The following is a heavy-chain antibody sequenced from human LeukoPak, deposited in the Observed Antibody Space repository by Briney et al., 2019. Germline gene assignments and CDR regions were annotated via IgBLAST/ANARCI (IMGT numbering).Heavy chain of an antibody. CDR1: GFTFSTYA. CDR3: AALRRVAAGGAIIDY. D-gene: IGHD6-13*01. Sequence: GGSLRLSCAASGFTFSTYAMSWVRQAPGKGLQWVSAISGSGGSTYYADSVKGRFTISRDNAKNTLYLQMNSLRAEDTAIYYCAALRRVAAGGAIIDYWGQGALVTVSS. V-gene: IGHV3-23*01. CDR2: ISGSGGST. J-gene: IGHJ4*02.